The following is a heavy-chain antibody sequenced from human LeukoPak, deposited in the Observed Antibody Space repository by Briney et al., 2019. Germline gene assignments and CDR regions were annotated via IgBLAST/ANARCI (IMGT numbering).Heavy chain of an antibody. Sequence: GRSLRLSCAASGFTFSSYGMHWVRQAPGKGLEWVAVISYDGSNKYYADSVKGRFTISRGNSKNTLYLQMNSLRAEDTAVYYCANAAGPYCSSTSCPRFDYWGQGTLVTVSS. J-gene: IGHJ4*02. CDR3: ANAAGPYCSSTSCPRFDY. CDR2: ISYDGSNK. CDR1: GFTFSSYG. V-gene: IGHV3-30*18. D-gene: IGHD2-2*01.